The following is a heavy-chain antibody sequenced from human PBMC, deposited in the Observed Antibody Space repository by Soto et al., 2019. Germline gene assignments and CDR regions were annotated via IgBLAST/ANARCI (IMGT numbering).Heavy chain of an antibody. Sequence: PSGTLSLTCAVYGGSFSGYYWSWIRQPPGKGLEWIGEINHSGSTNYNPSLKSRVTISVDTSKNQFSLKLSSVTAADTAVYYCARRIAARFYYYGMDVWGQGTTVTVSS. CDR3: ARRIAARFYYYGMDV. CDR2: INHSGST. D-gene: IGHD6-6*01. V-gene: IGHV4-34*01. J-gene: IGHJ6*02. CDR1: GGSFSGYY.